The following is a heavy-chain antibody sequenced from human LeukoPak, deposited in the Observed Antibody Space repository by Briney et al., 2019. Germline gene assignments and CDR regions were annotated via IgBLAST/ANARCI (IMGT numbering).Heavy chain of an antibody. CDR3: ARQGHDYVWGSYRYIY. D-gene: IGHD3-16*02. V-gene: IGHV4-34*12. J-gene: IGHJ4*02. CDR1: GVSFSGFH. Sequence: PSETLSLTCVLYGVSFSGFHWSWIRQSPGKGLKCIGVIIHTGSTNFNPSLKSRVTISVDTSKNQFSLKLSSVTAADTAVYYCARQGHDYVWGSYRYIYWGQGTLVTVSS. CDR2: IIHTGST.